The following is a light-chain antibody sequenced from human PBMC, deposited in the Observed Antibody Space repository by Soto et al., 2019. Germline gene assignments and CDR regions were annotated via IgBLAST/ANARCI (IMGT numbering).Light chain of an antibody. CDR3: QQYYNWPPYT. Sequence: EVVMTQSPATLSVSPGDRATLSCRASQSVDTNVAWYQQKPGQAPRLLVHGASTRATGVPARFTGIGSGTDFTLTISGLQSHDFAVYYCQQYYNWPPYTFGQGTKLQIK. CDR2: GAS. CDR1: QSVDTN. J-gene: IGKJ2*01. V-gene: IGKV3-15*01.